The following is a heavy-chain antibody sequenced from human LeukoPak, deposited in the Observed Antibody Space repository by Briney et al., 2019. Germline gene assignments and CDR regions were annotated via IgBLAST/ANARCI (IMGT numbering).Heavy chain of an antibody. CDR2: IYYSGST. Sequence: SETLSLTCTVSGGSISSYYWSWIRQPPGKGLEWIGYIYYSGSTNYNPSLKSRVTISVDTSKNQFSLKLSSVTAADTAVYYCARHQGATEAFDIWGQGTMVTVSS. CDR1: GGSISSYY. J-gene: IGHJ3*02. D-gene: IGHD1-26*01. V-gene: IGHV4-59*08. CDR3: ARHQGATEAFDI.